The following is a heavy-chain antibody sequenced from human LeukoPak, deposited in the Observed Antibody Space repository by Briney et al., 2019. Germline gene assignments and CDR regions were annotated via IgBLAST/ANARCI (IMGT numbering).Heavy chain of an antibody. J-gene: IGHJ4*02. Sequence: GASLKISFKGSGSSFTSYWIGWVRQMPGKGLEWMGIIYPGDSDTRYSPSFQGQVTISADKSISTAYLQWSSLKASDTAMYYCARPYDILTGSYPLGYWGQGTLVTVSS. CDR2: IYPGDSDT. CDR1: GSSFTSYW. V-gene: IGHV5-51*01. D-gene: IGHD3-9*01. CDR3: ARPYDILTGSYPLGY.